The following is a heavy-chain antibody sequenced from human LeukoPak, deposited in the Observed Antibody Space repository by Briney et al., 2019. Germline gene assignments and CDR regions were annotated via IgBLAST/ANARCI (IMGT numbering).Heavy chain of an antibody. CDR3: ARDKGGWYFDY. J-gene: IGHJ4*02. CDR2: ISSRGSTI. D-gene: IGHD6-19*01. V-gene: IGHV3-11*01. CDR1: GLTFSDYY. Sequence: GGSLRLSCAASGLTFSDYYMNWIRQAPGKGLEWVSYISSRGSTIHYADSVKGRFTISRDNAKNSLYLQMNSLRAEDTAVYYCARDKGGWYFDYWGQGTLVTVSS.